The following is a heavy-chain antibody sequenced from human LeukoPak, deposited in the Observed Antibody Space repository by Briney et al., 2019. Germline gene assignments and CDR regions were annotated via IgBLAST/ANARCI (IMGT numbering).Heavy chain of an antibody. CDR2: IYYSGST. CDR3: AREPKQGTAETGHFDY. CDR1: GGTVSSNNNY. V-gene: IGHV4-61*01. J-gene: IGHJ4*02. D-gene: IGHD7-27*01. Sequence: SETLSLTCTVSGGTVSSNNNYWSWIRQPPGKGLEWIGYIYYSGSTNYNPSLKSRVTISIDASKNQFSLKVYSVTAADTAVYFCAREPKQGTAETGHFDYWGPGALITVSS.